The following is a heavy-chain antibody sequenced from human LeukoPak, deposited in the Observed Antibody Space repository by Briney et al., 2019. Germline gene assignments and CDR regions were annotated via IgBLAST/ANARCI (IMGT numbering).Heavy chain of an antibody. CDR1: GYTFTGYY. CDR3: ARDLTGYCNSTSCYLYYFDY. Sequence: GASVKVSCKASGYTFTGYYMHWVRQAPGQGLEWMGWINPNSGGTNYAQKFQGRVTMTRDTSISTAYMELSRLRSDDTAVYYCARDLTGYCNSTSCYLYYFDYWGQGTLVTVSS. J-gene: IGHJ4*02. CDR2: INPNSGGT. V-gene: IGHV1-2*02. D-gene: IGHD2-2*03.